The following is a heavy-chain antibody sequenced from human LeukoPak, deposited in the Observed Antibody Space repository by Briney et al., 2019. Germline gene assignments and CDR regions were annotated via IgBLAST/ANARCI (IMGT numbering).Heavy chain of an antibody. CDR3: ARDRPNYYGSDGHYYRRDGDY. CDR2: IISRGERT. CDR1: GFTFSIYA. Sequence: GGSLRLSCAASGFTFSIYAMSWVRQAPGKGLQWVSSIISRGERTWYVDSVKGRFTITRDNSENTLYLQMHSLRAEDTAVYYCARDRPNYYGSDGHYYRRDGDYWGRGTLVSVSS. J-gene: IGHJ4*02. D-gene: IGHD3-22*01. V-gene: IGHV3-23*01.